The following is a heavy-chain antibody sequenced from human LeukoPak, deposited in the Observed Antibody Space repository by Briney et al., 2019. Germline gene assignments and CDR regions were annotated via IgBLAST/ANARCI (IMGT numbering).Heavy chain of an antibody. CDR2: ISYDGNNK. V-gene: IGHV3-30*18. J-gene: IGHJ1*01. CDR3: AKPREGSTSWYAAG. Sequence: PGRSLRLSCAASGFTFSSYAMHWVRQAPGKGLEWVAVISYDGNNKYYADSVRGRFTISRDNSKNTLYLEMNSLRAEDTAVYYCAKPREGSTSWYAAGWGQGTLVTVSS. D-gene: IGHD6-13*01. CDR1: GFTFSSYA.